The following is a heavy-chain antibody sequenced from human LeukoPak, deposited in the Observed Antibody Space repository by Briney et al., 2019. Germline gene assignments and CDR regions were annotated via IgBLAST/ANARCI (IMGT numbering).Heavy chain of an antibody. D-gene: IGHD3-3*01. Sequence: GGSLRLSCAASGFTFSSYAMSLVRQAPGKGLEWVSTISGSGGSTYYADSVKGRFTISRDNSKNTLYLQMHSLRAEDTAVYYCANPNGYDFWSGYWGYMDVWGKGTTVTVSS. J-gene: IGHJ6*03. V-gene: IGHV3-23*01. CDR3: ANPNGYDFWSGYWGYMDV. CDR2: ISGSGGST. CDR1: GFTFSSYA.